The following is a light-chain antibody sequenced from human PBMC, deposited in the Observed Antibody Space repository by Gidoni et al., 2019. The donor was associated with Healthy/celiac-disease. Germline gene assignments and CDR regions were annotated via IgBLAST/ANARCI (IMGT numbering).Light chain of an antibody. V-gene: IGKV1-39*01. CDR3: QQSYSTPLT. CDR2: AES. J-gene: IGKJ4*01. Sequence: DIQMTQSPSSLSASVGDRVTITCRASQSISSYLNWYQQKPGKAPKHLIYAESSLQSGVPSRFSGSGSGTDFTLTISSLQPEDFATYYCQQSYSTPLTFGGGTKVESK. CDR1: QSISSY.